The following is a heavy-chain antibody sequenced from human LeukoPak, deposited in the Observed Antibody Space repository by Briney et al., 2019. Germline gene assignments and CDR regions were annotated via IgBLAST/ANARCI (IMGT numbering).Heavy chain of an antibody. Sequence: GGSLRLSCAASGFTLSSYEMNWVRQAPGKGLEWVSYISSSGSIIYYADSVRGRFTISRDNAKNSLYLQMNSLRAEDTAVYYCAKQSSGWHPPTDYWGQGSLVTVSS. V-gene: IGHV3-48*03. D-gene: IGHD6-19*01. CDR1: GFTLSSYE. CDR2: ISSSGSII. CDR3: AKQSSGWHPPTDY. J-gene: IGHJ4*02.